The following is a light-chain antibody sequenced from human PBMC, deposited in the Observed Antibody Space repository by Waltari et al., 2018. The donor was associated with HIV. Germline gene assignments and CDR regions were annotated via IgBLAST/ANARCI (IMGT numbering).Light chain of an antibody. V-gene: IGLV8-61*01. J-gene: IGLJ3*02. CDR3: VLYMGSGLWV. CDR2: STN. CDR1: LGSVSTSYT. Sequence: QTVVTQEPSFSVSPGGTVTLTCGLSLGSVSTSYTPSWYQQTPGQAPRTLIHSTNTRSSGVPDRFSGSIVGNKAALTITGAQADDESDYYCVLYMGSGLWVFGGGTKLTVL.